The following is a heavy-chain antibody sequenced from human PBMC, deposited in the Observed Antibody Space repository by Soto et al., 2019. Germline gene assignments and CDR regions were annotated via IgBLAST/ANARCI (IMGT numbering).Heavy chain of an antibody. D-gene: IGHD2-2*01. CDR2: ISGSGGST. CDR1: GFTFSSYA. J-gene: IGHJ3*02. Sequence: EVQLLESGGGLVQPGGSLRLSCAASGFTFSSYAMSWVRQAPGKGLAWVSAISGSGGSTYYADSVKGRFTISRDNSKNTLYLQMNSLRAEDTAVYYCAKEDIVVPAAKADDFDIWGQGTMVTVAS. CDR3: AKEDIVVPAAKADDFDI. V-gene: IGHV3-23*01.